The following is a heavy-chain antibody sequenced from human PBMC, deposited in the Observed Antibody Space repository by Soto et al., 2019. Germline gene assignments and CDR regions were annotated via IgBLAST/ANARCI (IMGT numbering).Heavy chain of an antibody. CDR2: IYWDDDK. V-gene: IGHV2-5*02. CDR1: GFSLSTSGVG. CDR3: AHSGSFDFWSGSLDNWFDP. D-gene: IGHD3-3*01. Sequence: SGPTLVNPTQTLTLTCTFSGFSLSTSGVGVGWIRQPPGKALEWLALIYWDDDKRYSPSLKSRLTITKDTSKNQVVLTMTNMDPVDTATYYCAHSGSFDFWSGSLDNWFDPWGQGTLVTVSS. J-gene: IGHJ5*02.